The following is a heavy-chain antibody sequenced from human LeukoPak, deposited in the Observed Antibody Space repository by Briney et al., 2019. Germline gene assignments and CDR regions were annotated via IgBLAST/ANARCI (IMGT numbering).Heavy chain of an antibody. J-gene: IGHJ4*02. CDR3: ARAPRGDQLLFI. Sequence: SSETLSLTCTISGGSIISSSNYWGWSRQPPGKGLEWIGSFYYSENTYYNPSLKSRVTISFDTSQNQFSLKLSSVTAADTAVYYCARAPRGDQLLFIWGQGTLVTVSS. V-gene: IGHV4-39*07. CDR1: GGSIISSSNY. D-gene: IGHD2-2*01. CDR2: FYYSENT.